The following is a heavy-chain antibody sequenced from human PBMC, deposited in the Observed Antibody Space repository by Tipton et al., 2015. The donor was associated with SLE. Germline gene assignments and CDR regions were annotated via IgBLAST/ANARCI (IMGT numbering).Heavy chain of an antibody. V-gene: IGHV4-34*01. D-gene: IGHD1-7*01. CDR2: INHSGST. CDR3: ARPLITGTSDAFDI. Sequence: TLSLTCAVYGGSFSGYYWSWIRQPPGKGLEWIGEINHSGSTNYNPSLKSRVTISLDTSKNQFSLKLSSVTAADTAVYYCARPLITGTSDAFDIWGQGTMVTVSS. CDR1: GGSFSGYY. J-gene: IGHJ3*02.